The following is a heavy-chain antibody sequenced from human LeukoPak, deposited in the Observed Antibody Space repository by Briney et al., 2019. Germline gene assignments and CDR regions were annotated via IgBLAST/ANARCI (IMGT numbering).Heavy chain of an antibody. J-gene: IGHJ4*02. V-gene: IGHV4-59*08. CDR3: ARQYTAHSFDY. Sequence: SETLSLTCTVSGGSISSYYWSWIRQPPGKGLEWIGYIYYSGSTNYNPSLKSRVTISVDTSKNQFSLKLSSVTAADTAVYYCARQYTAHSFDYWGQGTLLTVSS. CDR1: GGSISSYY. D-gene: IGHD5-18*01. CDR2: IYYSGST.